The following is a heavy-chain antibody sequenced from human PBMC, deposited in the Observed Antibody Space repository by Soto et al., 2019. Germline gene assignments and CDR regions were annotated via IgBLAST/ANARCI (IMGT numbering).Heavy chain of an antibody. CDR1: GFTFSSYA. CDR2: ISGSGGST. D-gene: IGHD3-3*01. Sequence: GGSLRLSCAASGFTFSSYAMSWVRQAPGKGLEWVSAISGSGGSTYYADSVKGRFTISRDNSKNTLYLQMNSLRAEDTAVYYCASPRSYYDFWPLRNYYYYGMDVWGQGTTVTV. J-gene: IGHJ6*02. CDR3: ASPRSYYDFWPLRNYYYYGMDV. V-gene: IGHV3-23*01.